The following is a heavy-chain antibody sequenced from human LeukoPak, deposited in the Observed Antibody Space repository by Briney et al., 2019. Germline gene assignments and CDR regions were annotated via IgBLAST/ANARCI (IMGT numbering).Heavy chain of an antibody. J-gene: IGHJ3*02. CDR3: ARDLAGPPQEAFDI. CDR2: IKQDGSEK. CDR1: GLTFSSYW. V-gene: IGHV3-7*01. Sequence: PGGSLRLSCAASGLTFSSYWMSWVRQAPGKGLGWVANIKQDGSEKHYVDSVTGRFTISRDNTKNSLYLQMNSLRADDTAVYYCARDLAGPPQEAFDIWGQGTMVTVSS.